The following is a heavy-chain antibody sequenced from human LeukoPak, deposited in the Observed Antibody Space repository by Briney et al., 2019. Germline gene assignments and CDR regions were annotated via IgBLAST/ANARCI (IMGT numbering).Heavy chain of an antibody. Sequence: SETLSLTCTFSGGSISSSSYYWGWIRQPPGKGLEWFGSFYYSGSTYYNPSLKSRVTISVDTSKNQFSLKLSSVTAADTAVYYCARSGVPAAIGNWFDPWGQGTLVTVSS. D-gene: IGHD2-2*01. CDR3: ARSGVPAAIGNWFDP. V-gene: IGHV4-39*01. CDR1: GGSISSSSYY. CDR2: FYYSGST. J-gene: IGHJ5*02.